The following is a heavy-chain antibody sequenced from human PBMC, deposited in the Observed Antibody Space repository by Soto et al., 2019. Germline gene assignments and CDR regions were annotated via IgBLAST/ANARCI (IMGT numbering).Heavy chain of an antibody. CDR1: GDSISSDGYY. Sequence: QVQLQESGPGLVKASQTLSLTCTVSGDSISSDGYYLTWIRQHPGKGLEWIGDIYYSGSTSYNPSLESRVNMSVHTSDNQLSLKLLSVTAADTAVYYCARRHDALTGPDAFDVWGQGTKVTVSS. CDR2: IYYSGST. CDR3: ARRHDALTGPDAFDV. V-gene: IGHV4-31*03. D-gene: IGHD3-9*01. J-gene: IGHJ3*01.